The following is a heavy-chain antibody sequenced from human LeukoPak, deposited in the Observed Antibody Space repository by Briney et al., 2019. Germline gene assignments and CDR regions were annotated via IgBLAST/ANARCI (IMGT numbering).Heavy chain of an antibody. J-gene: IGHJ6*02. V-gene: IGHV4-59*08. CDR1: GGSISSYY. CDR2: IYYSGST. CDR3: ASTPLVTDYYYYGMDV. D-gene: IGHD2-21*02. Sequence: SETLSLTCTVSGGSISSYYWSWIRQPPGKGLEWIGYIYYSGSTNYNPSLKSRVSISVDTSKNQFSLKLSSVTAADTAVYYCASTPLVTDYYYYGMDVWGQGTTVTVSS.